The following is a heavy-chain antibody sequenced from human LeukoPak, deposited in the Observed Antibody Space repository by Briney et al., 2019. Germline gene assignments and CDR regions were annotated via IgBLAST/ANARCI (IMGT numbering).Heavy chain of an antibody. D-gene: IGHD3-22*01. V-gene: IGHV3-23*01. CDR1: GFTFSNYA. J-gene: IGHJ4*02. CDR2: ISGSGGST. Sequence: GGSLRLSCAASGFTFSNYAMTWVRQAPGKGLEWVSAISGSGGSTYYADSVKGRFTISRDNSKNTLYLQMNSLRAEDTALYYCARAPFYYDSSGYPYFDGWGQGTLVTVSS. CDR3: ARAPFYYDSSGYPYFDG.